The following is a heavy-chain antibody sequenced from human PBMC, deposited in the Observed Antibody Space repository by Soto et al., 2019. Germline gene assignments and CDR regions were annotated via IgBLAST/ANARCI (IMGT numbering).Heavy chain of an antibody. CDR2: IIPIFGTA. CDR1: GGTFSSYA. D-gene: IGHD6-13*01. Sequence: ASVKVSCKASGGTFSSYAISWVRQAPGQGLEWMGGIIPIFGTANYAQKFQGRVTITADESTSTAYMELSSLRSEDTAVYYCARRPLGDSSSASPVGYYGMDVWGQGTTVTVSS. J-gene: IGHJ6*02. V-gene: IGHV1-69*13. CDR3: ARRPLGDSSSASPVGYYGMDV.